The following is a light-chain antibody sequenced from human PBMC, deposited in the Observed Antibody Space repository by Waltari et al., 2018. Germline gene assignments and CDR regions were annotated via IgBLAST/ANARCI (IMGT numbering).Light chain of an antibody. V-gene: IGKV1-39*01. J-gene: IGKJ4*01. CDR3: QQSYSTPRLT. CDR1: QSISNY. Sequence: DIQMTQSPSSLSASVGDRVTITCRASQSISNYLNWYQQKPEKAPKLLIYAASSLQSGVPSRFSGSGSGRDFTLTISSLQPEDFATYYCQQSYSTPRLTFGGGTKVEIK. CDR2: AAS.